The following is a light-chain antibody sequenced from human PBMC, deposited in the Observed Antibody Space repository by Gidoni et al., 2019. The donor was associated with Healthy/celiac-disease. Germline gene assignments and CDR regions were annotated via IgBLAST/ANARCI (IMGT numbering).Light chain of an antibody. CDR2: KAS. J-gene: IGKJ1*01. CDR3: QQYNSYAWT. CDR1: QSISSW. Sequence: DIQMTQSPSTLSASVGDRVTITCRASQSISSWLAWYQQKPGKATKLLIYKASSLESGVPSRFSGSGYGTECTLTISSLQPDDFATYYCQQYNSYAWTFGQGTKVEIK. V-gene: IGKV1-5*03.